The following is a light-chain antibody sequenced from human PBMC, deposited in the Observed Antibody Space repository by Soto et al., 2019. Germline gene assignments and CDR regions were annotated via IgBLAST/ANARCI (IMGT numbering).Light chain of an antibody. V-gene: IGLV2-14*01. CDR2: EVS. CDR3: SSRTPSNPYV. J-gene: IGLJ1*01. CDR1: SSDIGAYNS. Sequence: QSALTQPASVSGSPGQSITISCTGTSSDIGAYNSVSWYQQHPGKAPKLMIYEVSNRPSGVSNRFSASKSGNTASLTISGLQAEDAADYYCSSRTPSNPYVFGTGTKVTVL.